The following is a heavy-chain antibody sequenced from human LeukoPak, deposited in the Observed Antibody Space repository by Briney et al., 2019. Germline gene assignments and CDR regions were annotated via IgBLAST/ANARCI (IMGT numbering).Heavy chain of an antibody. V-gene: IGHV3-9*01. CDR2: ISWNSGSI. CDR1: GFTFDDYA. Sequence: GRSLRLSCAASGFTFDDYAMHWVRQAPGKGLEWVSGISWNSGSIGYADSVKGRFTISRDNAKNSLYLQMNSLRAEDTALYYCAKDSGVLSSESDAFDIWGRGTMVTVSS. D-gene: IGHD2-8*01. J-gene: IGHJ3*02. CDR3: AKDSGVLSSESDAFDI.